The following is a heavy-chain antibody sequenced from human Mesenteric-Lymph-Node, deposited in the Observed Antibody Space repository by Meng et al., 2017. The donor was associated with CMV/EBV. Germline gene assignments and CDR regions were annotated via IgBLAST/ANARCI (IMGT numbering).Heavy chain of an antibody. Sequence: QVLLDQWGEGLLHPAVPLYRTFAVDGGSFSGYYWCGILQPPGKGLEWIGEINHSGSTNYNPSLKSRVTITVETSKNQYSLMLSSVTAADTAVYYCAGSIAARRGADYWGQGTLVTVSS. V-gene: IGHV4-34*01. CDR1: GGSFSGYY. CDR3: AGSIAARRGADY. J-gene: IGHJ4*02. CDR2: INHSGST. D-gene: IGHD6-6*01.